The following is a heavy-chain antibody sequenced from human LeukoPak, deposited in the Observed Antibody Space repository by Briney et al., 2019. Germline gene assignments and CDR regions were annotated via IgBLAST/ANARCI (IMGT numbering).Heavy chain of an antibody. Sequence: SETLSLTCTVSGYSISSGHYWAWIRQTPGKGLEWIGSIYHSGSTYYNPSLKSRVTISVDTSKNQFSLKLSSVTAADTAVYYCARAIEVGAMTPFDYWGQGTLVTVSS. V-gene: IGHV4-38-2*02. CDR3: ARAIEVGAMTPFDY. CDR1: GYSISSGHY. CDR2: IYHSGST. D-gene: IGHD1-26*01. J-gene: IGHJ4*02.